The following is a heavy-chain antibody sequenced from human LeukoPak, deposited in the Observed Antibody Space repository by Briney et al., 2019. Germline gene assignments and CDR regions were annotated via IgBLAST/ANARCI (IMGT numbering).Heavy chain of an antibody. V-gene: IGHV3-9*03. CDR3: AKADSSGWYGAFDI. D-gene: IGHD6-19*01. CDR1: GSTFDDYA. J-gene: IGHJ3*02. Sequence: SGRSLRLSCAASGSTFDDYAMHWVRQAPGKGLEWVSGISWNSGSIGYADSVKGRFTISRDNAKNSLYLQMNSLRAEDMALYYCAKADSSGWYGAFDIWGQGTMVTVSS. CDR2: ISWNSGSI.